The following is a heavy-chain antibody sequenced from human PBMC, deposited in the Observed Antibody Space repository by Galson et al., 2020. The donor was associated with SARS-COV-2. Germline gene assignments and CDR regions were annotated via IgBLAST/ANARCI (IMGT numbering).Heavy chain of an antibody. V-gene: IGHV3-74*01. CDR3: AREGEDTWYDYVMDV. CDR2: TNSDGSSA. D-gene: IGHD3-16*01. Sequence: QAGGSLRLSCAASGFTFRTYWMHWVRQVLGKGLVWVARTNSDGSSAIYADSVKGRFTISRDNAKNTLYLQMNSLRVEDTAVYYCAREGEDTWYDYVMDVWGQGTTVTVSS. J-gene: IGHJ6*02. CDR1: GFTFRTYW.